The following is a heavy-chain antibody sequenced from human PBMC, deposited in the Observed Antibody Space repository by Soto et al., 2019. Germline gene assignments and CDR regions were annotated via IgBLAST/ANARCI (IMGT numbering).Heavy chain of an antibody. CDR3: ASSPFFDSSGYYPPFDY. CDR1: GYRFYSYA. V-gene: IGHV1-18*01. J-gene: IGHJ4*02. Sequence: ASVKVSCKASGYRFYSYAISWVRQEQGQGLEWMGWISAHNGKTNYPQNLQDRVTMTTDTFTSTAYMELRSLRSDDTAVYYCASSPFFDSSGYYPPFDYWGQGTLVTVSS. CDR2: ISAHNGKT. D-gene: IGHD3-22*01.